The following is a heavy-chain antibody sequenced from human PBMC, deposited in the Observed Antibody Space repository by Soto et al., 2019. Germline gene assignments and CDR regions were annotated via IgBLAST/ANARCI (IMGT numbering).Heavy chain of an antibody. J-gene: IGHJ4*02. CDR1: GFTFTTFA. CDR2: ISSSGAIP. D-gene: IGHD4-17*01. CDR3: AKVNSIVGDGDHDY. V-gene: IGHV3-23*01. Sequence: EVQLLESGGGLVQPGGSLRLSCAASGFTFTTFAMSWVRQPPGKGLEWVSGISSSGAIPYYADSVKGRFTISRDQSKKPVYLQMNSLRAEDTALYYFAKVNSIVGDGDHDYWGQGTLVSVSS.